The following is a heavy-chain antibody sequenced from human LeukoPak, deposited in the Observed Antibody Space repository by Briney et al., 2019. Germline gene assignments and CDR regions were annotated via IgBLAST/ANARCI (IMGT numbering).Heavy chain of an antibody. V-gene: IGHV1-18*01. D-gene: IGHD2-2*01. J-gene: IGHJ6*02. CDR3: ARGGVVVVPATHTYYYDGLDV. CDR1: GYIFTSYD. CDR2: VTPYNGNT. Sequence: ASVKVSCKASGYIFTSYDINWVRQAPGQGLEWMGWVTPYNGNTNYAQKFQGRVTMTTDTSTSTSYMELRRLRSDDTAVYYCARGGVVVVPATHTYYYDGLDVWGQGSPVTVSS.